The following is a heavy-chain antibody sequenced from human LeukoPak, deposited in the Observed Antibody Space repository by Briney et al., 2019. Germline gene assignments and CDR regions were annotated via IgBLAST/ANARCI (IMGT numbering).Heavy chain of an antibody. D-gene: IGHD5-12*01. CDR2: INPNSGGT. V-gene: IGHV1-2*02. J-gene: IGHJ6*03. CDR3: ARGVYRNPTSGYDSPYYYYYYMDV. CDR1: GYTFTGYY. Sequence: ASVKVSCKASGYTFTGYYMHWVRQAPGQGLEWMGWINPNSGGTNYAQKFQGRVTMTRDTSISTAYMELSRLRSDDTAVYYCARGVYRNPTSGYDSPYYYYYYMDVWGKGTTVTISS.